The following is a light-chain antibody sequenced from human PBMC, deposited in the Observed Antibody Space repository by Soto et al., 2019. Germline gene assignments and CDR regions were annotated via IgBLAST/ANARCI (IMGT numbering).Light chain of an antibody. Sequence: QSALTQPASVSGSPGQSITISCTGTSSDVGGYNYVSWYQQHPGKAPKLMIFDVSNRPSGVSTRFSGSKSGNTASLTISGLQAEDEAAYYCSSYTSSSTVVFGGGTKVTVL. CDR1: SSDVGGYNY. J-gene: IGLJ2*01. V-gene: IGLV2-14*01. CDR2: DVS. CDR3: SSYTSSSTVV.